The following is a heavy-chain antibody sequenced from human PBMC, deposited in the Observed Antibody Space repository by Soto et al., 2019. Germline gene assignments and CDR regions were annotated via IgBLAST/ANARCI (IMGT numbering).Heavy chain of an antibody. V-gene: IGHV4-39*01. D-gene: IGHD5-12*01. CDR2: IYYSGST. J-gene: IGHJ2*01. Sequence: QLQLQESGPGLVKPSETLSLTCTVSGGSISSSSYYWGWIRQPPGKGLEWIGSIYYSGSTYYNPSLKSRVTISVATSKNQFSLKLSSVTAADTAVYYCARLSGSYWYFDLWGRGTLVTVSS. CDR3: ARLSGSYWYFDL. CDR1: GGSISSSSYY.